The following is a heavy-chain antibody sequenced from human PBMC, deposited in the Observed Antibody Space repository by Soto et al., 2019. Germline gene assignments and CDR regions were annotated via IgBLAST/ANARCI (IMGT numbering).Heavy chain of an antibody. CDR2: ISWNSGSI. V-gene: IGHV3-9*01. CDR3: AKERFDSSGWYGEFDY. D-gene: IGHD6-19*01. J-gene: IGHJ4*02. Sequence: PGGSLRLSCAASGFTFDDYAMHWVRQAPGKGLEWVSGISWNSGSIGYADSVKGRFTISRDNAKNSLYLQMNSLRAEDTALYYCAKERFDSSGWYGEFDYWGQGTLVTVSS. CDR1: GFTFDDYA.